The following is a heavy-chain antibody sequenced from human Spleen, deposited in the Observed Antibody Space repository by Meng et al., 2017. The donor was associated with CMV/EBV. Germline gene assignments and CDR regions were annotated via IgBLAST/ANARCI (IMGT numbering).Heavy chain of an antibody. J-gene: IGHJ4*02. CDR1: GFIFTSYA. D-gene: IGHD1-26*01. CDR3: AKDRSGSYSYFDY. Sequence: GESLKISCVASGFIFTSYAMSWVRQAPGKGLERVSGISGSGGTTYYADSVKGRFTISRDNSKNTLYLQTNSLRAEDTAVYYCAKDRSGSYSYFDYWGQGTLVTVSS. CDR2: ISGSGGTT. V-gene: IGHV3-23*01.